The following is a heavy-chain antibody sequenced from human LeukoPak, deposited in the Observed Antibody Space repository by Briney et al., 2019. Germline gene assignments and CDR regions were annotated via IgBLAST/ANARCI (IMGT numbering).Heavy chain of an antibody. CDR2: IYSGGTT. Sequence: GGSLRLSCAASGFTFSSYGMHWVRQAPGKGLEWVSVIYSGGTTHYADSVKGRFTVSRDNSKNTLYLQMNSLRAEDTAVYYCASSLYSSGWSLNSGAFDIWGQGTMVTVSS. V-gene: IGHV3-NL1*01. D-gene: IGHD6-13*01. CDR3: ASSLYSSGWSLNSGAFDI. CDR1: GFTFSSYG. J-gene: IGHJ3*02.